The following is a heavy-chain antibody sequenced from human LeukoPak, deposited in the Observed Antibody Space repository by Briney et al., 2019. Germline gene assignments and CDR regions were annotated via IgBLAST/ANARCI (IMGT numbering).Heavy chain of an antibody. D-gene: IGHD6-13*01. CDR3: ARHPPYSSSCFDY. Sequence: LRLSCAASGFTFSDYYMSWIRQPPGKGLEWIGSIYYSGSTYYNPSLKSRVTISVDTSKNQFSLKLSSVTAADTAVYYCARHPPYSSSCFDYWGQGTLVTVSS. CDR1: GFTFSDYY. CDR2: IYYSGST. J-gene: IGHJ4*02. V-gene: IGHV4-39*01.